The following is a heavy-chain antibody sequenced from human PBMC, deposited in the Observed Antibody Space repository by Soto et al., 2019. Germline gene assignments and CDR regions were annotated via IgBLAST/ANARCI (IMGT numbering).Heavy chain of an antibody. V-gene: IGHV3-15*07. Sequence: EVQLVESGGGLVKPGGSLRLSCAASGFTFSNAWMNWVRQAPGKGLEWVGRIKSKTDGGTTDYAAPVTGRFPISRDDSKNTLYLQMNSLKTEDTAVDYCTTDSRPADYDFWSGYLSEPNYYYGMDVWGQGTTVTVSS. D-gene: IGHD3-3*01. CDR2: IKSKTDGGTT. CDR1: GFTFSNAW. CDR3: TTDSRPADYDFWSGYLSEPNYYYGMDV. J-gene: IGHJ6*02.